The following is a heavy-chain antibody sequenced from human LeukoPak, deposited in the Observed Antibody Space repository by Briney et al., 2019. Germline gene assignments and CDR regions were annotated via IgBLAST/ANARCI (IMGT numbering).Heavy chain of an antibody. CDR1: GFTFSGSA. Sequence: GGSLRLSCAASGFTFSGSAMHWVRQASGKGLEWVGSIRSKANSYATAYAASVKGRFTISRDDSKNTAYLQMNSLKTEDTAVYYCTRLPNYGDNWFDPWGQGTLVTVSS. CDR3: TRLPNYGDNWFDP. V-gene: IGHV3-73*01. J-gene: IGHJ5*02. CDR2: IRSKANSYAT. D-gene: IGHD3-16*01.